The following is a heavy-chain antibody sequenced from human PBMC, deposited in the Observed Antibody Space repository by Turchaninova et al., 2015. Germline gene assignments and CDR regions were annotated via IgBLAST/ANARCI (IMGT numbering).Heavy chain of an antibody. Sequence: EVQLVESGGGLVKPGGSLRLSCAASGFTLSKTWMNWVRQAPWKGLEWVGRIKTITDGVTIDYAAPVKGRFTISRDDSKKTLYVQMNSLKTEDTAMYYCTTDTLNWNNDDGFDYWGQGTLVTVSS. CDR3: TTDTLNWNNDDGFDY. V-gene: IGHV3-15*01. D-gene: IGHD1/OR15-1a*01. J-gene: IGHJ4*02. CDR1: GFTLSKTW. CDR2: IKTITDGVTI.